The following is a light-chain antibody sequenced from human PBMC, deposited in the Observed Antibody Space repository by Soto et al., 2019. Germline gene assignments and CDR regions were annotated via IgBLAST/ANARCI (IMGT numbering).Light chain of an antibody. CDR1: QSISSY. CDR2: AAS. V-gene: IGKV1-39*01. CDR3: QQGYSTPIT. J-gene: IGKJ5*01. Sequence: IHMTLSASSLSASLGYRVAITCRASQSISSYLNWYQQKQGKAPKVPIYAASNLQSGVPSRFSGSGYGTDFDLTISSLQTEDFATYYCQQGYSTPITFGQGTRLEIK.